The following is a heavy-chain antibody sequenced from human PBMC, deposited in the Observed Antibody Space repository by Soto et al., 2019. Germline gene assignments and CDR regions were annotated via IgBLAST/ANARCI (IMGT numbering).Heavy chain of an antibody. Sequence: QVQLVESGGGVVQPRRSLRLSCAASGFTFSSYAMHWVRQAPGKGLEWVAVISYDGSNKYYADSVKGRFTISRDNSKNTLYLQMNSLRSEDTAVYYCARDRSPYYDSSGYSYYFDYWGQGTLVTVSS. CDR2: ISYDGSNK. V-gene: IGHV3-30-3*01. J-gene: IGHJ4*02. D-gene: IGHD3-22*01. CDR3: ARDRSPYYDSSGYSYYFDY. CDR1: GFTFSSYA.